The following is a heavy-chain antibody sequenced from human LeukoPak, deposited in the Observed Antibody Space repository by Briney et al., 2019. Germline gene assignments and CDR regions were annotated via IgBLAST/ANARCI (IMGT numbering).Heavy chain of an antibody. D-gene: IGHD3-22*01. Sequence: GGSLRLSCAASGFTFSSYSMNWVRQAPGKGLEWVSAISGSGGSTYYADSVKGRFTISRDNSKNTLYLQMNSLRAEDTAVYYCAKDSDYYDSSGPHDAFDIWGQGTMVTVSS. CDR1: GFTFSSYS. CDR2: ISGSGGST. CDR3: AKDSDYYDSSGPHDAFDI. V-gene: IGHV3-23*01. J-gene: IGHJ3*02.